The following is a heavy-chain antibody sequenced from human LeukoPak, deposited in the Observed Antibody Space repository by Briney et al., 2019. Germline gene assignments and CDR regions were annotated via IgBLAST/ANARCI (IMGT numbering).Heavy chain of an antibody. CDR1: GGSISSYY. CDR2: IYYSGST. J-gene: IGHJ5*02. Sequence: SSETLSLTCTVSGGSISSYYWSWIRQPPGKGLEWIGYIYYSGSTNYNPSLKSRVTISVDTSKNRFSLKLSSVTAADTAVYYCARRPRWEPYGPWGQGTLVTVSS. D-gene: IGHD4-23*01. CDR3: ARRPRWEPYGP. V-gene: IGHV4-59*12.